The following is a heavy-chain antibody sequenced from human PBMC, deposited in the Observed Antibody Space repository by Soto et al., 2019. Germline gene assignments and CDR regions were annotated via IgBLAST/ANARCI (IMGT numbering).Heavy chain of an antibody. CDR3: VGGGDCGGDCYSCLRS. J-gene: IGHJ1*01. CDR2: VSASGRDT. V-gene: IGHV3-23*01. D-gene: IGHD2-21*02. CDR1: GFTFSNSA. Sequence: GSLRLSCVASGFTFSNSALSWVRLAPGKGLQWASSVSASGRDTYDADSVKGRFTVSRDNSKNTLYLPLYSLIVVDSGVYYCVGGGDCGGDCYSCLRSWGKGTLVTVSS.